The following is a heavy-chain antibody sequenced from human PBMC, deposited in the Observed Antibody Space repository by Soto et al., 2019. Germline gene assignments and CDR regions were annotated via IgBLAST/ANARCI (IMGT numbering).Heavy chain of an antibody. Sequence: QVQLVQSGAEVKKPGASVKVSCKASGYTFTSYAMHWVRQAPGQGLEWMGWINTGNGNTKYSQKFQGRVTITRDTSASTAYMDLSSLRSEDTAVYYCARVEAITGNDYWGQGTLVTVSS. D-gene: IGHD1-20*01. V-gene: IGHV1-3*04. CDR2: INTGNGNT. J-gene: IGHJ4*02. CDR3: ARVEAITGNDY. CDR1: GYTFTSYA.